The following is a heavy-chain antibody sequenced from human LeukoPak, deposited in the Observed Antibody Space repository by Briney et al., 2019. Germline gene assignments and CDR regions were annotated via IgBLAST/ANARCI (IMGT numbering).Heavy chain of an antibody. CDR2: INHSGST. CDR1: DGSFSGYY. CDR3: ATLYYYDSSGYYPRLSVYFDY. D-gene: IGHD3-22*01. Sequence: SETLSLTCAVNDGSFSGYYWSWIRQPPGKGLEWIGEINHSGSTNYNPSLKSRVTISVDTSKNQFSLKLSSVTAADTAVYYCATLYYYDSSGYYPRLSVYFDYWGQGTLVTVSS. V-gene: IGHV4-34*01. J-gene: IGHJ4*02.